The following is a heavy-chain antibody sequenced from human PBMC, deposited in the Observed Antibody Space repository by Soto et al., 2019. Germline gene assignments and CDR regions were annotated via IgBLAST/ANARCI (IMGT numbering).Heavy chain of an antibody. Sequence: QIQLVQSGAEVKKPGASVKVSCRASGYTFTGYYLHWVRQAPGQGLEWMGWVNPISGDTNYAQKFQDRVIMTRDRSITTVHMELSRLRSDDTAVYYCAREEVFRITMDRGRCFDPWGQGTLVTVSS. V-gene: IGHV1-2*02. CDR2: VNPISGDT. D-gene: IGHD3-10*01. J-gene: IGHJ5*02. CDR1: GYTFTGYY. CDR3: AREEVFRITMDRGRCFDP.